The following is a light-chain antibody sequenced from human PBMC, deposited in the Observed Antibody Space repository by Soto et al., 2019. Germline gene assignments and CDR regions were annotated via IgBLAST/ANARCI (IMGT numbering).Light chain of an antibody. CDR1: RAISGT. CDR2: GAS. J-gene: IGKJ1*01. Sequence: EIVMTQSPATLSLSPGGRATLSCRASRAISGTLAWYHQKPGQAPRLLIHGASTRAPGFPARFSGSGSGTDFTLTISSLQSEDFAVYYCQQYDNWPWTFGKGTKV. V-gene: IGKV3-15*01. CDR3: QQYDNWPWT.